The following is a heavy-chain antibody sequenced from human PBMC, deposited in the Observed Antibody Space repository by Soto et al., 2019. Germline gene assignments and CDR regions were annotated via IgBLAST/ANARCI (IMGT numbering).Heavy chain of an antibody. D-gene: IGHD3-22*01. Sequence: QVQLVESGGGVVQPGRSLRLSCAASGFTFSSYAMHWVRQAPGKGLEWVAVISYDGSNKYYADSVKGRFTISRDNSKNTLSLQMNSLRAEDTAVYYCESPTLYYYDNEVYFDYWGQGTLVTVSS. CDR2: ISYDGSNK. CDR1: GFTFSSYA. J-gene: IGHJ4*02. CDR3: ESPTLYYYDNEVYFDY. V-gene: IGHV3-30-3*01.